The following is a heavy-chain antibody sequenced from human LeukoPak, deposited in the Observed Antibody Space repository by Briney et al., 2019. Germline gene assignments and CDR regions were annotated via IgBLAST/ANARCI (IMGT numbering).Heavy chain of an antibody. Sequence: SETLSLTCAVYGGSFSGYYWSWIREPPGKGLEWSGEINHSGSTNYNPSLKSRVTMPVDASKNQFSLNLSSVTAADTAVYYCARADYSSSWSHEYFYMDVWGKGTTVTVSS. D-gene: IGHD6-13*01. V-gene: IGHV4-34*01. CDR1: GGSFSGYY. CDR2: INHSGST. CDR3: ARADYSSSWSHEYFYMDV. J-gene: IGHJ6*03.